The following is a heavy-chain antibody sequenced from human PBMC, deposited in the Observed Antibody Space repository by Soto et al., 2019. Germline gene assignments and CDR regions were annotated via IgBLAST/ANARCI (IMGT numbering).Heavy chain of an antibody. D-gene: IGHD3-22*01. V-gene: IGHV1-69*13. CDR1: GGTFSSYA. J-gene: IGHJ4*02. CDR3: AREGSSGPYFDY. Sequence: SVKVSCKASGGTFSSYAISWVRQAPGQGLEWMGGIIPIFGTANYAQKFQGRVTITADESTSTAYMELSSLRSEDTAVYYCAREGSSGPYFDYWGQGTLVTVSS. CDR2: IIPIFGTA.